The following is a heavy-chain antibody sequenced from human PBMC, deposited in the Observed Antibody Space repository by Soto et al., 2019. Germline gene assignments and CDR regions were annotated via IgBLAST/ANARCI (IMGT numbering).Heavy chain of an antibody. Sequence: PGESLKISCKGSGYSFTSYWIGWVRQMPGKGLELMGIIYPGDSDTRYSPSFQGQVTISADRSITTAYLQWSSLKAADTAIYYCARAITGTLNPRHFDYWAQGTLVTVSS. CDR1: GYSFTSYW. CDR3: ARAITGTLNPRHFDY. D-gene: IGHD1-20*01. V-gene: IGHV5-51*01. J-gene: IGHJ4*02. CDR2: IYPGDSDT.